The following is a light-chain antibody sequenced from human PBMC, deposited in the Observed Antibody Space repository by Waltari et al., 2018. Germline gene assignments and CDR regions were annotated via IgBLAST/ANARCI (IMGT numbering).Light chain of an antibody. J-gene: IGKJ4*01. CDR2: KAS. CDR1: QSISKW. CDR3: QQYNSYSLLT. Sequence: CRASQSISKWLAWYQQKPGKAPNLLIYKASTLESGVPSRISGSGSGTDFSLTISSLQPDDFATYYCQQYNSYSLLTFGGGTKIEIK. V-gene: IGKV1-5*03.